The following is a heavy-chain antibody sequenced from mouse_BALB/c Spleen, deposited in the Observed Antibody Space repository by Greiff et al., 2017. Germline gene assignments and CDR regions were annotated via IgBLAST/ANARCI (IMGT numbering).Heavy chain of an antibody. Sequence: VQLQQSGAELMKPGASVKISCKATGYTFSSYWIEWVKQRPGHGLEWIGEILPGSGSTNYNEKFKGKATFTADTSSNTAYMQLSSLTSEDSAVYYCARLGVRGIYYAMDYWGQGTSVTVSS. D-gene: IGHD2-14*01. CDR1: GYTFSSYW. CDR2: ILPGSGST. J-gene: IGHJ4*01. CDR3: ARLGVRGIYYAMDY. V-gene: IGHV1-9*01.